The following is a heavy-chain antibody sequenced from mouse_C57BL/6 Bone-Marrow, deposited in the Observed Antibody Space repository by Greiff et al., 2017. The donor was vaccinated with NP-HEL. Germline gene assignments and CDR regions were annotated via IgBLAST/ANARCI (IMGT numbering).Heavy chain of an antibody. CDR3: TTGGSSPYAMDY. CDR1: GFNIKDDY. D-gene: IGHD1-1*01. J-gene: IGHJ4*01. CDR2: IDPENGDT. V-gene: IGHV14-4*01. Sequence: VQLQQSGAELVRPGASVKLSCTVSGFNIKDDYMHWVKQRPEQGLEWIGWIDPENGDTEYASKFQGKAPLLADTSSNTAYLQLSSLTSEETAVYYCTTGGSSPYAMDYWGQGTSVTVSS.